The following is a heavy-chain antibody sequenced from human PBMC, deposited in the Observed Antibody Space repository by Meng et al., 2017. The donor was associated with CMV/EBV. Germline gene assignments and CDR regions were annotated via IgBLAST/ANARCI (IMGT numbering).Heavy chain of an antibody. V-gene: IGHV3-21*01. CDR1: GFTFSSYE. Sequence: GGSLRLSCAASGFTFSSYEMNWVRQAPGKGLEWVSSISSSSSYIYYADSVKGRFTISRDNAKNSLYLQMNSLRAEDTAVYYCARDNSDVPAGTGVFDYWGQGTLVTVSS. CDR3: ARDNSDVPAGTGVFDY. D-gene: IGHD6-13*01. J-gene: IGHJ4*02. CDR2: ISSSSSYI.